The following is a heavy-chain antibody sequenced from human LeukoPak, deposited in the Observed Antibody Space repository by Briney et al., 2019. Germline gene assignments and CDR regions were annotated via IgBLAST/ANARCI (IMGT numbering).Heavy chain of an antibody. V-gene: IGHV1-69*13. CDR2: IIPIFGTP. CDR1: GGTFSSHA. CDR3: ARGWLAASTALTPYNY. J-gene: IGHJ4*02. Sequence: SVKVSCRASGGTFSSHAINWVRQAPGQGLEWMGGIIPIFGTPKYAQRFQGRLTITAVESMTTTYMELSSLRADDTAVYYCARGWLAASTALTPYNYWGQGTLVTVSS. D-gene: IGHD4-23*01.